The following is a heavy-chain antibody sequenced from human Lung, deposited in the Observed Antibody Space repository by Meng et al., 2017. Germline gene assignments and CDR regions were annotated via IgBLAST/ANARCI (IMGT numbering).Heavy chain of an antibody. J-gene: IGHJ4*02. V-gene: IGHV4-34*01. CDR3: ARGPTTMAHDFDY. D-gene: IGHD4-11*01. CDR1: GGSFNDYY. Sequence: QVQLQQGGAGLLKLSETLALTCVVSGGSFNDYYWSWIRQPPGKWLEWIGEINHSGSTNYNPSLESRATISVDTSQNNLSLKLSSVTAADSAVYYCARGPTTMAHDFDYWGQGTLVTVSS. CDR2: INHSGST.